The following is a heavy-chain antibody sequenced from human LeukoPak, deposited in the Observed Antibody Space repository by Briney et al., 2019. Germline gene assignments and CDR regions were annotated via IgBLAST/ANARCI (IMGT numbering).Heavy chain of an antibody. J-gene: IGHJ4*02. CDR3: ARESGMGDYVDY. Sequence: SETLSLTCTVSGGSISSYYWSWIRQPPGKELEWIGYVYYSGSTNYNPFLKSRATISVDRSKNQFSLKLSSVTAADTAVYYCARESGMGDYVDYWGQGTLVTVSS. CDR2: VYYSGST. CDR1: GGSISSYY. D-gene: IGHD5-18*01. V-gene: IGHV4-59*01.